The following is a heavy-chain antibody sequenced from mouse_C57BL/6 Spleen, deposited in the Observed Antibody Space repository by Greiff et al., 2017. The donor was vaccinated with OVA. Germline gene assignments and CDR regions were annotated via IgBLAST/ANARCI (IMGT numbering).Heavy chain of an antibody. CDR1: GFSLTSYG. V-gene: IGHV2-2*01. CDR2: IWSGGST. D-gene: IGHD1-1*01. Sequence: VQVVESGPGLVQPSQSLSITCTVSGFSLTSYGVHWVRQSPGKGLEWLGVIWSGGSTDYNAAFISRLSISKDNSKCQVFFKMNSLQADDTAIYYCARKEDYGSTYAMDYWGQGTSVTVSS. CDR3: ARKEDYGSTYAMDY. J-gene: IGHJ4*01.